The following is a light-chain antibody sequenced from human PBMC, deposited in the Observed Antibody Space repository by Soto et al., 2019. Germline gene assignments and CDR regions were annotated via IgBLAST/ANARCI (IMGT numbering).Light chain of an antibody. CDR2: GAS. Sequence: EIVLTQSPGTLSLSPGQRATLSCRASQSVSSTCLAWYQQKPGQAPRLLIYGASSRATGIPDRFSGSGSGTDFTLTISRLEPEDFVVYSCQQCRSSPWTFGQGTKVEIK. CDR1: QSVSSTC. J-gene: IGKJ1*01. V-gene: IGKV3-20*01. CDR3: QQCRSSPWT.